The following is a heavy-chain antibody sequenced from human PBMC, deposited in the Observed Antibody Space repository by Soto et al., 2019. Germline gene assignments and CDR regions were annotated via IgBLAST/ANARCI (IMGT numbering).Heavy chain of an antibody. J-gene: IGHJ6*02. CDR2: IIPIFGTA. D-gene: IGHD3-22*01. Sequence: GASVKVSCKASGGTFSSYAISWVRQAPGQGLEWMGGIIPIFGTANYAQKFQGRVTITADESTSTAYMELSSLRSEDTAVYYCARDQYYYDSSGSYYYGMDVWGQGTTVTVSS. CDR3: ARDQYYYDSSGSYYYGMDV. V-gene: IGHV1-69*13. CDR1: GGTFSSYA.